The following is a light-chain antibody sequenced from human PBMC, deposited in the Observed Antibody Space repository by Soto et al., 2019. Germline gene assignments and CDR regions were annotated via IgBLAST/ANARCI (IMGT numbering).Light chain of an antibody. CDR2: DVS. Sequence: IVLTQSPATLSLSPGKRATLSCRASQNISNYLIWYQQKPGQSPRLLIYDVSNRATGIPARFSGSGPGTDFTLTISSLEPEDSAIYYCQQRNIWPPVTFGQGTRLEMK. V-gene: IGKV3-11*01. J-gene: IGKJ5*01. CDR3: QQRNIWPPVT. CDR1: QNISNY.